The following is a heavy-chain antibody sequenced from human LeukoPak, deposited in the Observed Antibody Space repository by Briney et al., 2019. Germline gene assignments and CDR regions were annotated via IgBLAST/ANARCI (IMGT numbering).Heavy chain of an antibody. CDR2: INPSGRST. J-gene: IGHJ4*02. CDR3: AREQGQVPGPLVVAGTYYFDY. Sequence: ASVKVSCKASGYTFTSNHIHWVRQAPGQGLEWMGIINPSGRSTNYAHKFQGRVTMTSDTSTSTVYMELSGLRSEDTAMYYCAREQGQVPGPLVVAGTYYFDYWGQGTLVTVSS. V-gene: IGHV1-46*01. D-gene: IGHD2-15*01. CDR1: GYTFTSNH.